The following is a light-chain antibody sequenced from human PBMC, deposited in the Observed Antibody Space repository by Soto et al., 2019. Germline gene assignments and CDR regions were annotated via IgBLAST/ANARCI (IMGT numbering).Light chain of an antibody. CDR3: SSYTSSSTVV. CDR1: SSDVGGYNY. J-gene: IGLJ2*01. V-gene: IGLV2-14*01. Sequence: QSALTQPASVSGSPGQSITISCTGTSSDVGGYNYVSWYQQHPGKAPKLMIYDVSNRPSGVSNRFSGSKSGNTASLTISGLQAEDEADYYCSSYTSSSTVVFAGGTNLTVL. CDR2: DVS.